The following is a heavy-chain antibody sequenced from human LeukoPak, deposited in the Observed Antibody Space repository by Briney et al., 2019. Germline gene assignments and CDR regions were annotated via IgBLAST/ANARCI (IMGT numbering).Heavy chain of an antibody. V-gene: IGHV3-7*01. CDR3: ASDLGIDYYYYMDV. Sequence: GGSLRLSCAASVFTFSSYWMSWVREAPGKGLEWGANIKLVVGEKYYVDSVKGRFTISRDNAKSSQCLQMESLRPEDTAVYYCASDLGIDYYYYMDVWGKGTTVTVSS. J-gene: IGHJ6*03. CDR1: VFTFSSYW. CDR2: IKLVVGEK.